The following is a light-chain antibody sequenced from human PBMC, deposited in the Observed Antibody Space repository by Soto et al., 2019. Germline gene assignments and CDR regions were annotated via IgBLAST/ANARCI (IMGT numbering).Light chain of an antibody. V-gene: IGKV1-5*03. CDR3: QQYDSYSAT. Sequence: DIQMTQSPSTLSASVGDRVTITCRASQSISNWLAWYQQKPGRAPKLLIYKTSNLESGVPSRFSGSGSGTEFTLTISSLQPDDFASYYCQQYDSYSATFGQGTKVDIK. J-gene: IGKJ1*01. CDR2: KTS. CDR1: QSISNW.